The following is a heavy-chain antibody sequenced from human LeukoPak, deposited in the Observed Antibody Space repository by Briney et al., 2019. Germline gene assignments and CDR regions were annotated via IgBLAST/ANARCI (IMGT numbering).Heavy chain of an antibody. D-gene: IGHD2-2*01. CDR1: GYTFTGYY. V-gene: IGHV1-2*02. CDR2: INPNSGGT. J-gene: IGHJ5*02. CDR3: AREKYRLPSFRWFDP. Sequence: ASVKVSCKASGYTFTGYYMHWVRQAPGQGLEWMGWINPNSGGTNYAQKFQGRVTMTRDTSISTAYMELSRLRSDDTAVYYCAREKYRLPSFRWFDPWGQGTLVTVSS.